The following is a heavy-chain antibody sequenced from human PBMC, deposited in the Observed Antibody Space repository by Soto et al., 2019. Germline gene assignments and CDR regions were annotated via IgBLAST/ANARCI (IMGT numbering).Heavy chain of an antibody. Sequence: ASVKVSCKASGYTFISYDINWVRQATGQGLEWMGWMNPNSGNTGYAQKFQGRVTMTRNTSISTAYMELSSLRSEDTAVYYCARAVTTKPYYYYGMDVWGQGTTVTVSS. CDR1: GYTFISYD. D-gene: IGHD4-17*01. J-gene: IGHJ6*02. CDR3: ARAVTTKPYYYYGMDV. CDR2: MNPNSGNT. V-gene: IGHV1-8*01.